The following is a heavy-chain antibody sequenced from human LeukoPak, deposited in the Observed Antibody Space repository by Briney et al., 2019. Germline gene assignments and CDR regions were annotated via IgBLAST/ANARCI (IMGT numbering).Heavy chain of an antibody. CDR3: ARATWYGGSPSGAFDI. V-gene: IGHV1-46*02. CDR2: INPSGGST. D-gene: IGHD2-15*01. J-gene: IGHJ3*02. Sequence: ASVKVSCKTSGGTFNNPAISWVRQAPGQGLEWMGIINPSGGSTSYAQKFQDRVTMTRGTSTSTVYMELNSLRSEDTAVYYCARATWYGGSPSGAFDIWGQGTMVTVSS. CDR1: GGTFNNPA.